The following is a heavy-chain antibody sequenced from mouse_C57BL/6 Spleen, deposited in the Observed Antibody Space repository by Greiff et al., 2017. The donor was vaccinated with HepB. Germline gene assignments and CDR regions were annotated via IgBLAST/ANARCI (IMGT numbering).Heavy chain of an antibody. V-gene: IGHV1-15*01. Sequence: VQLVESGAELVRPGASVTLSCKASGYTFTDYEMHWVKQTPVHGLEWIGAIDPETGGTAYNQKFKGKAILTADKSSSTAYMELRSLTSEDSAVYYCTRAPYYYGSSHWYFDVWGTGTTVTVSS. CDR3: TRAPYYYGSSHWYFDV. CDR1: GYTFTDYE. J-gene: IGHJ1*03. D-gene: IGHD1-1*01. CDR2: IDPETGGT.